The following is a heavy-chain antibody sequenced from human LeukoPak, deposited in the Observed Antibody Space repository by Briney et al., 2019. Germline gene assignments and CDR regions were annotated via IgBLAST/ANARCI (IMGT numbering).Heavy chain of an antibody. Sequence: QTGGSLRLSCAASGFTFSSYGMHWVRQAPGKGLEWVAVISYDGSNKYYADSVKGRFTISRDNSKNTLYLQMNSLRPEDTAVYYCAKAPYDFWSGNYYFYMDVWGKGTTVTVSS. V-gene: IGHV3-30*18. J-gene: IGHJ6*03. D-gene: IGHD3-3*01. CDR1: GFTFSSYG. CDR2: ISYDGSNK. CDR3: AKAPYDFWSGNYYFYMDV.